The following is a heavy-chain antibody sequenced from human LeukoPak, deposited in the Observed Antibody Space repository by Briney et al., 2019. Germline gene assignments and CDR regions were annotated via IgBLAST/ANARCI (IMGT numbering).Heavy chain of an antibody. D-gene: IGHD2-21*01. Sequence: PSETLSLTCAVSGGSISSGGYSWSWIRQPPGKGLEWIGYIYHSGSTYYNPSLKSRVTISVDRSKNQSSLKLSSVTAADTAVYYCARVIEAWFDPWGQGTLVTVSS. V-gene: IGHV4-30-2*01. J-gene: IGHJ5*02. CDR2: IYHSGST. CDR1: GGSISSGGYS. CDR3: ARVIEAWFDP.